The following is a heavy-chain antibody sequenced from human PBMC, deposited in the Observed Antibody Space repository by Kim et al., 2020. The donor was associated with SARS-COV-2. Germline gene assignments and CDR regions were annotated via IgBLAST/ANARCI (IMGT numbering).Heavy chain of an antibody. CDR3: AKDDSCSGGSCYSGAFDI. J-gene: IGHJ3*02. D-gene: IGHD2-15*01. V-gene: IGHV3-30*02. Sequence: TGRFTISRDNYKNTLYLQMNSLRAEDTAVYYCAKDDSCSGGSCYSGAFDIWGQGTMVTVSS.